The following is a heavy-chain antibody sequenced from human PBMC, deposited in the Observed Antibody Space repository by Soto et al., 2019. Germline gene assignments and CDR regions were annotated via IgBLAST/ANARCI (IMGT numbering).Heavy chain of an antibody. CDR3: ALGGYSYGTDYGMDV. CDR1: GGTFSSYA. D-gene: IGHD5-18*01. Sequence: SVKVSCKASGGTFSSYAISWVRQAPGQGLEWMGGIIPIFGTANYAQKFQGRVTITADESTSTAYKELSSLRSEDTAVYYCALGGYSYGTDYGMDVWGQGTTVTVSS. V-gene: IGHV1-69*13. J-gene: IGHJ6*02. CDR2: IIPIFGTA.